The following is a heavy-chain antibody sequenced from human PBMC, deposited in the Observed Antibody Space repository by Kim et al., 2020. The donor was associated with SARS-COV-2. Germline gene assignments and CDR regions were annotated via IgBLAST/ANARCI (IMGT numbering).Heavy chain of an antibody. Sequence: GGSLRLSCAASGFTFSSYGMHWVRQAPGKGLEWVAVIWYDGSNKYYADSVKGRFTISRDNSKNTLYLQMNSLRAEDTAVYYCARDVLPDYYGSGSYAYWGQGTLVTVSS. CDR1: GFTFSSYG. CDR2: IWYDGSNK. CDR3: ARDVLPDYYGSGSYAY. V-gene: IGHV3-33*01. D-gene: IGHD3-10*01. J-gene: IGHJ4*02.